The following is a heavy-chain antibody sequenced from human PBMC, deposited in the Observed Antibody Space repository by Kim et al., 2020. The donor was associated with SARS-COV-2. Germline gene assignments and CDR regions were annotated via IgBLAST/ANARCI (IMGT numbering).Heavy chain of an antibody. CDR3: ATDPRWGY. V-gene: IGHV3-15*01. J-gene: IGHJ4*02. Sequence: GGTTDYAAPVKGRFTISRDDSKTTIYLQMNSLRTEDTAVYYCATDPRWGYWGQGTLVTVSS. CDR2: GGTT. D-gene: IGHD3-16*01.